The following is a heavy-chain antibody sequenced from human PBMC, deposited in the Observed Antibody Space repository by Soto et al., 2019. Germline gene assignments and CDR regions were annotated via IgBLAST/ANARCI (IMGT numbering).Heavy chain of an antibody. V-gene: IGHV3-23*01. Sequence: VGSLRLSCAASGFTFTSYAMYWVRQAPGKGLELVSCISGSGSGTYYADSVRGRFTTSRDNSKNTLYLQMNSLRAEDTAVYYCAKDDDYYGSGSASGYYYYYYGMDVWGQGTTVTVSS. CDR3: AKDDDYYGSGSASGYYYYYYGMDV. CDR1: GFTFTSYA. J-gene: IGHJ6*02. D-gene: IGHD3-10*01. CDR2: ISGSGSGT.